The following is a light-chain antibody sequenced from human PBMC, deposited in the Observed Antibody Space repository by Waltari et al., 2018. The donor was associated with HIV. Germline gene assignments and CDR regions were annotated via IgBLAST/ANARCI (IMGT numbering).Light chain of an antibody. V-gene: IGLV3-19*01. CDR2: DKN. CDR3: NSRDKSGNFVV. Sequence: SSELTQDPAVSVALGQTVRITCQGDSLRTYNATWYQQKPGQAPLLVIFDKNNRPSGIPDRFSVSSSGNTASLTITGTQAEDEGDYYCNSRDKSGNFVVFGGGTKLTVL. CDR1: SLRTYN. J-gene: IGLJ2*01.